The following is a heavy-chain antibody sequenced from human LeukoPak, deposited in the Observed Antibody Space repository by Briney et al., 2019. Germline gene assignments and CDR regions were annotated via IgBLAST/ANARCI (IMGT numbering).Heavy chain of an antibody. V-gene: IGHV1-3*01. D-gene: IGHD6-19*01. CDR2: INAGNGNT. Sequence: ASVKVSCKASGYTFTSYAMHWVRQAPGQRLEWMGWINAGNGNTKYSQKFQGRVTITRNTSASTAYMELSSLRSEDTAVYYCARGIAVAGRGYWGQGTLVTVSS. CDR1: GYTFTSYA. CDR3: ARGIAVAGRGY. J-gene: IGHJ4*02.